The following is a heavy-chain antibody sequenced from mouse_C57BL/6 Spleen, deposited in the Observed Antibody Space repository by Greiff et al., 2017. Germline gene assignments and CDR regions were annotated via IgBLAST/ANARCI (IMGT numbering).Heavy chain of an antibody. CDR1: GYTFTNYW. J-gene: IGHJ4*01. Sequence: QVQLQQSGAELVRPGTSVKMSCKASGYTFTNYWIGWAKQRPGHGLEWIGDIYPGGGYTNYNEKFKGKATLTADKSSSIAYMQFSSLTSEDSAIYYCASGAYDYGYAMDYWGQGTSVTVSS. CDR2: IYPGGGYT. V-gene: IGHV1-63*01. CDR3: ASGAYDYGYAMDY. D-gene: IGHD2-4*01.